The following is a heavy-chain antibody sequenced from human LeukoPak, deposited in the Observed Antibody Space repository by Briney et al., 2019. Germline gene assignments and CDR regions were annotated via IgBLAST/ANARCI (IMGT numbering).Heavy chain of an antibody. Sequence: KPSDPLPLTCTVSGGSISTYYWSWIRQPAGKALEWIGRIYSSGSTNYNPSLESRVTMSVDTSQNQFSLKLSSVTAADTAVYYCVRESLVVFPYWFDPWGQGTLVTVSS. CDR3: VRESLVVFPYWFDP. V-gene: IGHV4-4*07. CDR2: IYSSGST. J-gene: IGHJ5*02. CDR1: GGSISTYY. D-gene: IGHD2-2*01.